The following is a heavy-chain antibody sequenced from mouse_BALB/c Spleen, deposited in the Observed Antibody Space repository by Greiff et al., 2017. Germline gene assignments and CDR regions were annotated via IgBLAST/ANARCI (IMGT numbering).Heavy chain of an antibody. V-gene: IGHV2-9*02. D-gene: IGHD2-12*01. CDR2: IWAGGST. CDR3: ARLRRRDYYAMDY. J-gene: IGHJ4*01. Sequence: VKLVESGPGLVAPSQSLSITCTVSGFSLTSYGVHWVRQPPGKGLEWLGVIWAGGSTNYNSALMSRLSISKDNSKSQVFLKMNSLQTDDTAMYYCARLRRRDYYAMDYWGQGTSVTVSS. CDR1: GFSLTSYG.